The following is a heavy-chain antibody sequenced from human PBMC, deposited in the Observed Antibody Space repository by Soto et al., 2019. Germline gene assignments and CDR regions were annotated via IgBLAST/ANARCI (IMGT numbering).Heavy chain of an antibody. CDR3: ARGRGLYNSGRSQLDS. V-gene: IGHV1-69*13. D-gene: IGHD1-1*01. CDR2: IIPRFGTT. Sequence: SVKVSCKASGDSFSKYTVNWVRQAPRQGLEWMGGIIPRFGTTNYAPTLQDRVTITADESMNTVYMELSSLRSEDTALYYCARGRGLYNSGRSQLDSWGQGTLVTVYS. J-gene: IGHJ4*02. CDR1: GDSFSKYT.